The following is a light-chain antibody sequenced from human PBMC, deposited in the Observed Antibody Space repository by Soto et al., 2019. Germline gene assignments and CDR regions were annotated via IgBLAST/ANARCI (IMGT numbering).Light chain of an antibody. CDR2: LNSDGSH. CDR3: QTWGTGIWV. CDR1: SGHSSYA. V-gene: IGLV4-69*01. Sequence: QSVLTQSPSAYASLGASVKLTCILSSGHSSYAIAWHQQQPEKGPRYLMKLNSDGSHSKGDGIPDRFSGSSSGAERYLTISSLQSEDEADYYCQTWGTGIWVFGGGTKLTVL. J-gene: IGLJ3*02.